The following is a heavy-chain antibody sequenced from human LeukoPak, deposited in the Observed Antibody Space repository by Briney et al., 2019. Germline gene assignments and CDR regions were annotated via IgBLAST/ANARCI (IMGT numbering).Heavy chain of an antibody. CDR2: IIGSGGST. J-gene: IGHJ4*02. CDR3: AKAAGAGIQLWLPTYYFDY. Sequence: QPGGSLRLSCAASRFTFGSYWMTWVRQAPGKGLEWVSAIIGSGGSTYYADSVKGRFTISRDNSKNTLYLQMNSLRAEDTAVYYCAKAAGAGIQLWLPTYYFDYWGQGTLVTVSS. V-gene: IGHV3-23*01. CDR1: RFTFGSYW. D-gene: IGHD5-18*01.